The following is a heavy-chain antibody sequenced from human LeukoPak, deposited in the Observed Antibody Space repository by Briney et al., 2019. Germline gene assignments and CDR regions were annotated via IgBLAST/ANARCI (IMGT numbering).Heavy chain of an antibody. CDR1: GFTFDDYA. CDR2: ISWNSGSI. Sequence: GGSLRLSCAASGFTFDDYAMHWVRQAPGKGLEWVSGISWNSGSIGYADSVKGRFTISRDNAKNSLYLQMNSLRAEDTALHHCAKDINYDSSGSYFDYWGQGTLVTVSS. V-gene: IGHV3-9*01. CDR3: AKDINYDSSGSYFDY. J-gene: IGHJ4*02. D-gene: IGHD3-22*01.